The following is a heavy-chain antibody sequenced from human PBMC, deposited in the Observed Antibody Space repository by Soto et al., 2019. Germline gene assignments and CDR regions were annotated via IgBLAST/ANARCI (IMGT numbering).Heavy chain of an antibody. CDR2: ISAYNGNT. J-gene: IGHJ5*02. Sequence: ASVKVSCKASGYTFTSYGISWVRQAPGQGLEWMGWISAYNGNTNYARKLQGRVTMTTDTSTSTAYMELRSLRSDDTAVYYCARDLSVAATDWFDPWGQGTLVTVSS. CDR1: GYTFTSYG. V-gene: IGHV1-18*01. CDR3: ARDLSVAATDWFDP. D-gene: IGHD2-15*01.